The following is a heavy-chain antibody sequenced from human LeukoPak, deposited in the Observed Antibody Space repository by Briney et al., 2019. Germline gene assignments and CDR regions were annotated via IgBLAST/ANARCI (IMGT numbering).Heavy chain of an antibody. CDR2: IYSGGST. V-gene: IGHV3-53*01. Sequence: PGGSLRLSCAASGFTFSSYAMSWVRQAPGKGLEWVSVIYSGGSTYYADSVKGRFTISRDNSKNTLYLQMNSLRAEDTAVYYCARDQTVPPGDAFDIWGQGTMVNVSS. CDR3: ARDQTVPPGDAFDI. D-gene: IGHD4-17*01. J-gene: IGHJ3*02. CDR1: GFTFSSYA.